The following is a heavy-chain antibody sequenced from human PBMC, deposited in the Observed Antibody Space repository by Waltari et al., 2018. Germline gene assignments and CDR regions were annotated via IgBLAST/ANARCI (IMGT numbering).Heavy chain of an antibody. Sequence: EVQLVGSGGGLVQPGGSLRLSCVASGFTFSSHWIRWLRQARGRGREWVAKISEDGREIVYVDSVKGRIAMSRHNAKNSRCLQIDCLRVDETDYYDCAADMGIYTNYAAYWGQGTLVTVSS. D-gene: IGHD4-4*01. CDR3: AADMGIYTNYAAY. CDR1: GFTFSSHW. J-gene: IGHJ4*02. CDR2: ISEDGREI. V-gene: IGHV3-7*01.